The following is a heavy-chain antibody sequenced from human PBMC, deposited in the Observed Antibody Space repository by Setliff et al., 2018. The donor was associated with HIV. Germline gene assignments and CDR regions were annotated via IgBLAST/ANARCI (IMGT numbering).Heavy chain of an antibody. CDR2: IYSGGST. J-gene: IGHJ4*02. CDR3: AGSRWDYFGVVFHY. CDR1: GFIFENYW. V-gene: IGHV3-53*01. D-gene: IGHD3-3*01. Sequence: LRLSCSVSGFIFENYWMSWVRQAPGKGLDWVSVIYSGGSTYYADSVKGRFTISRDNSKNTVHLQMNSLRAEDTAVYYCAGSRWDYFGVVFHYWGQGTLVTVSS.